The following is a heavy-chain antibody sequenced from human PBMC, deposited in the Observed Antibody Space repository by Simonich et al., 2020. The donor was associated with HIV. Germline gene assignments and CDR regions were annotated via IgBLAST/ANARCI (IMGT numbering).Heavy chain of an antibody. CDR1: GGSISSSSYY. D-gene: IGHD3-3*01. CDR3: ASCGYDFWSGYYTSPDY. V-gene: IGHV4-39*01. J-gene: IGHJ4*02. Sequence: QLQLQESGPGLVKPSETLSLTCTVSGGSISSSSYYWGWIRQPPGKGLEWIGSIYYSGSTYSTPSLKSRVTISVDTSKNQFSLKLSSVTAADTAVYYCASCGYDFWSGYYTSPDYWGQGTLVTVSS. CDR2: IYYSGST.